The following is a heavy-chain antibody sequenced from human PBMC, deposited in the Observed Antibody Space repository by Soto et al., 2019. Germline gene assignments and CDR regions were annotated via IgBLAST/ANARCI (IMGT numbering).Heavy chain of an antibody. Sequence: AETLSLTCSVSGASINNFAYYWGWIRQPPGKGLEWIGTVYYNENTYYNPALKSRVAISVNTAKNQFSLNLRSVTAADTAIYFCARRERYYGSPGWFDPWGQGTLVTVSS. CDR3: ARRERYYGSPGWFDP. V-gene: IGHV4-39*01. CDR1: GASINNFAYY. CDR2: VYYNENT. D-gene: IGHD3-10*01. J-gene: IGHJ5*01.